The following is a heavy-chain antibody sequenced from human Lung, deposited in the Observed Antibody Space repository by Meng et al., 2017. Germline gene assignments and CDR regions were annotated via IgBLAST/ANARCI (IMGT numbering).Heavy chain of an antibody. CDR3: ARGPTTMAHDFDY. CDR1: GGSFSDYY. D-gene: IGHD4-11*01. J-gene: IGHJ4*02. V-gene: IGHV4-34*01. Sequence: QVQLQRGGAGLLRPSETLSLTCVVAGGSFSDYYWSWLRQPPGKGLEWIGAINHSGSTNYNPSLESRATISVDTSQNNLSLKLSSVTAADSAVYYCARGPTTMAHDFDYWGQGTLVTVSS. CDR2: INHSGST.